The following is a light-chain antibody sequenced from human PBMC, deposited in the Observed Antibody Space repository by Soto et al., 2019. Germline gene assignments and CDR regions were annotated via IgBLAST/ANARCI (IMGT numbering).Light chain of an antibody. Sequence: QSALTQPRSVSGSPGQSVTISCTGTSSDVGGYNYVSWYQQHPGKAPKLMIFEVSDWPSGVSNRFSGSKSGNTASLTISGLQAEDEADYYCSSFTTTNTLVFGGGTQLTVL. V-gene: IGLV2-14*01. CDR1: SSDVGGYNY. CDR3: SSFTTTNTLV. CDR2: EVS. J-gene: IGLJ7*01.